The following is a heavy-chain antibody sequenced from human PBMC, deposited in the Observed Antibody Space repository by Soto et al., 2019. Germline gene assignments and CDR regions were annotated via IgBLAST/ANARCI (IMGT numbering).Heavy chain of an antibody. CDR1: GDSISSGNW. CDR3: ARQGFGQLHGLVDV. Sequence: SETLSLTCAVSGDSISSGNWWSWVRRPPGKGLEWIGYIHHSGSTSYNPSLKSRVTMSVDTSKNQFSLKVNSVTAADTALYYCARQGFGQLHGLVDVWGPGTTVTVSS. D-gene: IGHD3-10*01. V-gene: IGHV4-4*02. J-gene: IGHJ6*02. CDR2: IHHSGST.